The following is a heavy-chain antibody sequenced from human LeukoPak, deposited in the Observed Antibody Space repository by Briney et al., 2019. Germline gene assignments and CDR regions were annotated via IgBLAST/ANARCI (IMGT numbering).Heavy chain of an antibody. CDR2: IHPGSGST. D-gene: IGHD3-3*01. Sequence: ASVKVSCKVSGYTLTELSMHLVRQAPGQGLEWMGMIHPGSGSTTYAQKFQGRVTMTKDTSTSTVYMELSSLRSEDTAVYYCATTYGSGPHWGQGTLVTVSS. V-gene: IGHV1-46*01. J-gene: IGHJ4*02. CDR3: ATTYGSGPH. CDR1: GYTLTELS.